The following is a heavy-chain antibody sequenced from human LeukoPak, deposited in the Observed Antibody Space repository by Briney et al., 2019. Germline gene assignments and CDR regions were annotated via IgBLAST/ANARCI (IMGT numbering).Heavy chain of an antibody. CDR1: GFTFSRYW. J-gene: IGHJ6*02. V-gene: IGHV3-7*01. Sequence: GGSLRLSCVVSGFTFSRYWMSWVRQAPGKGLEWVASIKEDANEKYYVDSVKGRFTISRDNAKNLLLLQMNSLRDEDTAVYYCAREGYGSGMDVWGQGTTVTVSS. D-gene: IGHD6-19*01. CDR2: IKEDANEK. CDR3: AREGYGSGMDV.